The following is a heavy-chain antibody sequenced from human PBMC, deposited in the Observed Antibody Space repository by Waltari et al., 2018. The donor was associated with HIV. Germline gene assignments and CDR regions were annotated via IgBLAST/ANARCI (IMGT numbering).Heavy chain of an antibody. CDR2: MNPHRGTT. CDR1: GYTFHSHD. D-gene: IGHD1-26*01. J-gene: IGHJ4*02. V-gene: IGHV1-8*01. Sequence: QVQLEQSGAEGKKPGASVQASCKAYGYTFHSHDFFWVRQATGQGLEWMGWMNPHRGTTAYAQKFQGRVTMTRNTSITTAYMELSSLRSEDTAVYYCARVRRPSGSYYLSYWGQGTLVTVSS. CDR3: ARVRRPSGSYYLSY.